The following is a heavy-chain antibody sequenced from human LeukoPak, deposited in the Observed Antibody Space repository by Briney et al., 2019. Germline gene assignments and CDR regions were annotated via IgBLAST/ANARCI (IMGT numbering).Heavy chain of an antibody. V-gene: IGHV3-53*01. CDR2: IYSGGST. J-gene: IGHJ3*02. CDR1: GFTVGSNY. CDR3: ARMSQGAFDI. Sequence: GGSLRLSCAASGFTVGSNYMSWVRQAPGKGLEWVSVIYSGGSTYYADSVKGRFTISRDNSKNTLYVQMNSLRAEDTAVYYCARMSQGAFDIWGQGTMVTVSS.